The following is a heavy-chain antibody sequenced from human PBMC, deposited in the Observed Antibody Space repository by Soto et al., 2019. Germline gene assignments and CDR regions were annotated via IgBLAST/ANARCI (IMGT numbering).Heavy chain of an antibody. CDR2: INQSGSP. CDR1: SGTISSSNW. CDR3: AGPGMVAAHREFDP. D-gene: IGHD2-15*01. V-gene: IGHV4-4*02. J-gene: IGHJ5*02. Sequence: QVQLQESGPGLVKPSGTLSLTCAVSSGTISSSNWWTWVRQPPGKGLEWIGEINQSGSPNYNPSLRSRVTISVDKSKSQFFLKLSSVTAAATAIYYCAGPGMVAAHREFDPWGQGTLVTVSS.